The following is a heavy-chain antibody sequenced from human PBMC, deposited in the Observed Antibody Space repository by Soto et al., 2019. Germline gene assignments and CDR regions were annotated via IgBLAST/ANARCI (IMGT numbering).Heavy chain of an antibody. D-gene: IGHD2-15*01. CDR1: GYTFTSYG. J-gene: IGHJ6*02. V-gene: IGHV1-18*01. CDR2: ISAYNGNT. CDR3: ARVKGEYCSGGSCFRYYYYYYGMDV. Sequence: ASVKVSCKASGYTFTSYGISWVRQAPGQGLEWMGWISAYNGNTNYAQKLQGRVTMTTDTSTSTAYMGLRSLRSDDTAVYYCARVKGEYCSGGSCFRYYYYYYGMDVWGQGTTVTVSS.